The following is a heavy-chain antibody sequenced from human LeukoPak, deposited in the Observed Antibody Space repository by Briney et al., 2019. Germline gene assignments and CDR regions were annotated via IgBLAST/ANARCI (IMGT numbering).Heavy chain of an antibody. CDR2: ISGSGGST. CDR1: GFTFGSYA. D-gene: IGHD2-15*01. J-gene: IGHJ4*02. CDR3: AKDPCSGGSCYYFDY. Sequence: GGSLRLSCAASGFTFGSYAMSWVRQAPGKGLEWVSAISGSGGSTYYADSVKGRFTISRDNSKNTLYLQMNSLRAEDTAVYYCAKDPCSGGSCYYFDYWGQGTLVTVSS. V-gene: IGHV3-23*01.